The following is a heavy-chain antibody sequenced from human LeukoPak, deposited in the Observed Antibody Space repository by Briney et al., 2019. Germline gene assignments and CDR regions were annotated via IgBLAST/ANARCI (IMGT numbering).Heavy chain of an antibody. CDR3: ARGGFTTMLRGVIITLDAFDI. J-gene: IGHJ3*02. D-gene: IGHD3-10*01. CDR2: INPGGGST. V-gene: IGHV1-46*01. Sequence: EASVKVSCKASGYTFTSYGISWVRQAPGQGFEWMGIINPGGGSTTYAQKFQGRVTMTRDTSTSTVYMELSSLRSEDTAVYYCARGGFTTMLRGVIITLDAFDIWGQGTMVTVSS. CDR1: GYTFTSYG.